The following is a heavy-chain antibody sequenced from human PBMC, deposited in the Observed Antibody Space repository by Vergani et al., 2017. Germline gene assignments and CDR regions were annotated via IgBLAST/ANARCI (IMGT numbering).Heavy chain of an antibody. CDR1: VFPFSSHG. Sequence: EAQLLESGGGLVQPGGSLRLSCVASVFPFSSHGMSWVRQTPGKGPEWVSCISSGGDYTYYSDSVKGRFSVSRDNSKNTLYLQINSLRAEDTAVYFCAKIRVVARWAFDIWGRGTMVTVSS. J-gene: IGHJ3*02. CDR2: ISSGGDYT. D-gene: IGHD3-22*01. V-gene: IGHV3-23*01. CDR3: AKIRVVARWAFDI.